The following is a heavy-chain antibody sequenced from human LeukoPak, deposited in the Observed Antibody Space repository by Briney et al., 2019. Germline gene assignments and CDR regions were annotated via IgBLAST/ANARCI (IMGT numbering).Heavy chain of an antibody. CDR3: ARGSYYDILPLGY. D-gene: IGHD3-9*01. J-gene: IGHJ4*02. CDR1: GYTFTSYG. V-gene: IGHV1-18*01. Sequence: VASVTVSCTASGYTFTSYGISWVRQAPGQGVEWMGWISAYKGNTNYAQKLHGRLTTPTDTSTSPASMELTSLRSDDTAVYYSARGSYYDILPLGYWGQGTLVTVSS. CDR2: ISAYKGNT.